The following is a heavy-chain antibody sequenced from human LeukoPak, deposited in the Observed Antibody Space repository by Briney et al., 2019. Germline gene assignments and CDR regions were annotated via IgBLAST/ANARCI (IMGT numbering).Heavy chain of an antibody. CDR3: AKDSMDTAMVDY. V-gene: IGHV3-30*18. D-gene: IGHD5-18*01. CDR1: GFTYSSYG. CDR2: ISYDGSNK. J-gene: IGHJ4*02. Sequence: PGGSLSPSCAASGFTYSSYGMHWVRQAPGKGLEWVAVISYDGSNKYYADSVKGRFTISRDNSKNTLYLQMNSLRAEDTAVYYCAKDSMDTAMVDYWGAGALVTVSS.